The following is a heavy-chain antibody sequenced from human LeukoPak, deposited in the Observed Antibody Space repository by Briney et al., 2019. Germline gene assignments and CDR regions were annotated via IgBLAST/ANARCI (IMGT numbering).Heavy chain of an antibody. D-gene: IGHD4-11*01. J-gene: IGHJ4*02. CDR2: IYYSGST. Sequence: PSETLSLTCTVSGGSISSGDYYWSWLRQPPGKGLEWIGYIYYSGSTYYNPSLKSRVTISVDTSKNQFSLKLSSVTAADTAVYYCARTPSTGVPLLFDYWGQGTLVTVSS. CDR1: GGSISSGDYY. V-gene: IGHV4-30-4*01. CDR3: ARTPSTGVPLLFDY.